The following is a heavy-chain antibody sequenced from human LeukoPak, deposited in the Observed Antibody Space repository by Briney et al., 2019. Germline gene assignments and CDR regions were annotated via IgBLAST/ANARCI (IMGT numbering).Heavy chain of an antibody. D-gene: IGHD3-10*01. CDR2: ISGSGGST. CDR3: AKDLITMVRGPFDY. V-gene: IGHV3-23*01. CDR1: GFTFSSYA. J-gene: IGHJ4*02. Sequence: GGSLRLSCAASGFTFSSYAMSWVRQAPGKGLEWVSAISGSGGSTYYADSVKGRFTISRDNCKNTLYLQTNSLRAEDTAVYYCAKDLITMVRGPFDYWGQGTLVTVSS.